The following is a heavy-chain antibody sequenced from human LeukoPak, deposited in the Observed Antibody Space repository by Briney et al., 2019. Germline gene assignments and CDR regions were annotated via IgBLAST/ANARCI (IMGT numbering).Heavy chain of an antibody. CDR3: ARDSNVEMATILPDY. V-gene: IGHV1-69*04. J-gene: IGHJ4*02. Sequence: GASVKVSCKASGGTFSSYTISWVRQAPGQGLEWVGRIIPILGIANYAQKFQGRVTITADKSTSTAYMELSSLRSEDTAVYYCARDSNVEMATILPDYWGQGTLVTVSS. D-gene: IGHD5-24*01. CDR1: GGTFSSYT. CDR2: IIPILGIA.